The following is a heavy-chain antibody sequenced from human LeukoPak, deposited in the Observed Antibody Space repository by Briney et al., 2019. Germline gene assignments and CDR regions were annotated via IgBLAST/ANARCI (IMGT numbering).Heavy chain of an antibody. CDR1: GSSISNNYY. CDR2: ISQSGSP. V-gene: IGHV4-38-2*02. CDR3: ARRASRENYFDY. D-gene: IGHD3-10*01. Sequence: PSETLSLTCTVSGSSISNNYYWGWIRQPPGKGLEWIGSISQSGSPYYSPSLRGRVTISVDTSKNHFSLKLSSVTVADTAVYYCARRASRENYFDYWGQGTLVTVSS. J-gene: IGHJ4*02.